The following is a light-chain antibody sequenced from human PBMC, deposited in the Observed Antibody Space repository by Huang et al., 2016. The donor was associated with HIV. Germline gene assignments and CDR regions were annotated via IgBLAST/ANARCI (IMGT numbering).Light chain of an antibody. J-gene: IGKJ1*01. CDR3: QQYNSLAWT. CDR1: QSISSW. V-gene: IGKV1-5*03. CDR2: KAA. Sequence: DIQMTQSPSTLSASVGDRVTITCRASQSISSWLAWYQPKPGKAPNLLRYKAASVESGVPSRFSGSGSGTEFTLTISSLQPDDFATYYCQQYNSLAWTFGQGTKVEIK.